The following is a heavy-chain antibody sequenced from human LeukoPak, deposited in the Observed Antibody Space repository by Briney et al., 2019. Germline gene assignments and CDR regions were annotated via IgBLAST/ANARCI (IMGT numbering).Heavy chain of an antibody. CDR3: ASYCSSTSCYTPSSPPFDP. Sequence: GGSLRLSCAASGFTFSNYAMSSVPQAPGKGLEWVSYISSSGSTIYYADSVKGRFTISRDNAKNSLYLQMNSLRAEDTAVYYCASYCSSTSCYTPSSPPFDPWGQGTLVTVSS. CDR1: GFTFSNYA. V-gene: IGHV3-11*01. D-gene: IGHD2-2*02. CDR2: ISSSGSTI. J-gene: IGHJ5*02.